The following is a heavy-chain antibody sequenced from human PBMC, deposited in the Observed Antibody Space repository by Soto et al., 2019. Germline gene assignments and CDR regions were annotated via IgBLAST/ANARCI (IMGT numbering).Heavy chain of an antibody. V-gene: IGHV1-18*01. D-gene: IGHD1-26*01. Sequence: QVQLVQSGAEVKKPGASVKVSCKASGYTFTSYGLRWVRQAPGQGLAWMGRSSADNYHTNYGQKLQGRVTITTDTSTSTAYMDLRSLSSDDTAVYYCARVVGALGHWFDPWGQGTLVTVSS. CDR1: GYTFTSYG. CDR2: SSADNYHT. J-gene: IGHJ5*02. CDR3: ARVVGALGHWFDP.